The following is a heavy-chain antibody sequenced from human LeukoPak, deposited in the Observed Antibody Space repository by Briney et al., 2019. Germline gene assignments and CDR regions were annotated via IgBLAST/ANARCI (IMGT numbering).Heavy chain of an antibody. D-gene: IGHD3-22*01. V-gene: IGHV1-46*01. CDR3: ARGRRITMIVVALDY. J-gene: IGHJ4*02. Sequence: ASVKVSCKPFGYTFTSYYMRWVRHAPGQGLEWMGIINPSGGSTSYAQKFQGRVTMTRDTSTSTVYMELSSLRSEDTAVYYCARGRRITMIVVALDYWGQGTLVTVSS. CDR2: INPSGGST. CDR1: GYTFTSYY.